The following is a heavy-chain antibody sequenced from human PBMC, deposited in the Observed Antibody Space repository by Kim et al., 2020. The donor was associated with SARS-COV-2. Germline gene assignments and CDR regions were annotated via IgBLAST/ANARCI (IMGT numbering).Heavy chain of an antibody. Sequence: GGALRLSCVASGFTFTNAWMSWVRQAPGKGLEWVGRVVSGNKVGTIVYNSPVKGRFTISRDDSKNTVYLQMDSLKTEDTAVYYCTTDPGDASGFGPGYWGQGPVVAVS. J-gene: IGHJ4*02. CDR1: GFTFTNAW. V-gene: IGHV3-15*04. CDR2: VVSGNKVGTI. CDR3: TTDPGDASGFGPGY. D-gene: IGHD3-22*01.